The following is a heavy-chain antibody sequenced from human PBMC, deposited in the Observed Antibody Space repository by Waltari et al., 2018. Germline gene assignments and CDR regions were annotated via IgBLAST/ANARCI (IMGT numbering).Heavy chain of an antibody. Sequence: QVQLVQSGAEVKKPGASVKVSCKASGYTFTGYYMHWVRQAPGQGLEWMGWINPNSGGTNYAKKFQGRVTMTRDTSISTAYMELSRLRSDDTAVYYCARGLVVPAAKSTWFDPWGQGTLVTVSS. CDR1: GYTFTGYY. V-gene: IGHV1-2*02. CDR2: INPNSGGT. CDR3: ARGLVVPAAKSTWFDP. D-gene: IGHD2-2*01. J-gene: IGHJ5*02.